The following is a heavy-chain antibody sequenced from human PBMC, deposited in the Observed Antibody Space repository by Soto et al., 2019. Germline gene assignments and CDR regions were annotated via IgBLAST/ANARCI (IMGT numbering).Heavy chain of an antibody. V-gene: IGHV1-69*13. J-gene: IGHJ4*02. CDR3: ARGAMANFDY. CDR1: GGTFGSHG. CDR2: LIAMLGTP. Sequence: RASVKVSCKASGGTFGSHGIAWVRQAPGQGLEWMGGLIAMLGTPTYARKVQGRATITADESLTSSYLELRSLRSEDTAVYFCARGAMANFDYWGQGTVVTVYS.